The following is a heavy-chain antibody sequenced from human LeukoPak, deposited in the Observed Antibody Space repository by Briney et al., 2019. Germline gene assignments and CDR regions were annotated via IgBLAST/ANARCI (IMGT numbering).Heavy chain of an antibody. Sequence: PGGSLRLSCEASGFNFNNYAMSWVRQAPGKGLEWVSSISSSSSYIYYADSVKGRFTISRDNAKNSLYLQMNSLRAEDTAVYYCARGGNSIFDYWGQGTLVTVSS. CDR1: GFNFNNYA. CDR3: ARGGNSIFDY. J-gene: IGHJ4*02. V-gene: IGHV3-21*01. CDR2: ISSSSSYI. D-gene: IGHD3-10*01.